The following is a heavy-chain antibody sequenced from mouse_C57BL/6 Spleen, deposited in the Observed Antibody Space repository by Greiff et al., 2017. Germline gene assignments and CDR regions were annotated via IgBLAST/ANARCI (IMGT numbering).Heavy chain of an antibody. V-gene: IGHV5-9*01. CDR1: GFTFSSYT. Sequence: EVMLVESGGGLVKPGGSLKLSCAASGFTFSSYTMSWVRQTPEKRLEWVATISGGGGNTYYPDSVKGRFTISRDNAKNTLYLQRSSLRSEDTALYYCARHRAAQATGAMDYWGQGTSVTVSS. J-gene: IGHJ4*01. CDR3: ARHRAAQATGAMDY. D-gene: IGHD3-2*02. CDR2: ISGGGGNT.